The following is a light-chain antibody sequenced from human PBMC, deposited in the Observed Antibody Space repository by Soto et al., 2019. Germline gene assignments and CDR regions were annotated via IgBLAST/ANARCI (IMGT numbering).Light chain of an antibody. CDR3: QNYNTPPLT. Sequence: DIQMTQSPSSLSASVGDRVTITCRASRGISNYLAWYQQKPGKVPKVLIYAASTLPSGVPSRFSGSGSGTDFTLTISSLQPEDGATYYCQNYNTPPLTFGGGTKVEIK. CDR2: AAS. J-gene: IGKJ4*02. V-gene: IGKV1-27*01. CDR1: RGISNY.